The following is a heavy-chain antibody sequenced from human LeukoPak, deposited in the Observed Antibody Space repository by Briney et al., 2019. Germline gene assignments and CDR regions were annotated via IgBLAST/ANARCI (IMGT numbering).Heavy chain of an antibody. CDR1: GGSISSSSYY. Sequence: SETLSLTCTVSGGSISSSSYYWGWIRQPPGKGLKWIGSIYYSGSTYYNPSLKSRVTISVDTSKNQFSLKLSSVTAADTAVYYCARRKSYYYYYMDVWGKGTTVTVSS. CDR3: ARRKSYYYYYMDV. CDR2: IYYSGST. V-gene: IGHV4-39*01. J-gene: IGHJ6*03.